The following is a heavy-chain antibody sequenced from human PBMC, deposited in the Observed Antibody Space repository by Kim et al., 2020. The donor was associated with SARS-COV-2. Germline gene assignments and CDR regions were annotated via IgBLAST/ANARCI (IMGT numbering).Heavy chain of an antibody. CDR3: ARWAFYSGMGV. CDR2: VSGDGSST. Sequence: GGSLRLSCAASGFTFSTYWMNWVRQAPGKGLVWVSRVSGDGSSTNYADSVKGRFTISRDNAKNTLYLQMNSLRADDTALYYCARWAFYSGMGVWGQGTTVTVSS. J-gene: IGHJ6*02. V-gene: IGHV3-74*01. CDR1: GFTFSTYW.